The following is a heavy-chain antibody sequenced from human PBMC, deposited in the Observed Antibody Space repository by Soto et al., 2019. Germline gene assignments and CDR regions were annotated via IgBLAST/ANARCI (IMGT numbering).Heavy chain of an antibody. CDR3: AREIGGGAAKTNYMAV. CDR1: GFTVSSNY. Sequence: EVQLVESGGGLVQPGGSLRLSCAASGFTVSSNYMSWVRQAPGKGLEWVSVIYSGGSTFYADSVKGRFTISRDNSKNTVYLQMNSLRAEDAGVYYCAREIGGGAAKTNYMAVWGKGTTVTVS. D-gene: IGHD3-16*01. J-gene: IGHJ6*03. CDR2: IYSGGST. V-gene: IGHV3-66*01.